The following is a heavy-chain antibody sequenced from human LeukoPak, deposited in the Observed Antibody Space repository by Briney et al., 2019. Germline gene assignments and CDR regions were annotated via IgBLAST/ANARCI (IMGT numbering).Heavy chain of an antibody. D-gene: IGHD2-15*01. V-gene: IGHV3-30*19. CDR2: ISYDGSNK. CDR1: GFTFSSYG. Sequence: SGGSLRLSWAASGFTFSSYGMHWVRQAPGKGLEWVAVISYDGSNKYYADSVKGRFTISRDNSKNTLYLQMNSLRAEDTAVYYCARGLEWWLPRLDYWGQGTLVTVSS. CDR3: ARGLEWWLPRLDY. J-gene: IGHJ4*02.